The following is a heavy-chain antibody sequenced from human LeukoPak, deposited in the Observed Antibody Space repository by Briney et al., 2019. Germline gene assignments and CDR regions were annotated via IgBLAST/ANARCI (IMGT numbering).Heavy chain of an antibody. CDR1: GYTFTSYD. V-gene: IGHV1-8*01. J-gene: IGHJ5*02. D-gene: IGHD2-2*01. CDR3: ARVCTSSSGGASWFDP. Sequence: ASVKVSCKASGYTFTSYDINWVRQATGQGLEWMGWMNPNSGNTGYAQKFQGRVTMTRNTSISTAYMELSSLRSEDTAVYYRARVCTSSSGGASWFDPWGQGTLVTVSS. CDR2: MNPNSGNT.